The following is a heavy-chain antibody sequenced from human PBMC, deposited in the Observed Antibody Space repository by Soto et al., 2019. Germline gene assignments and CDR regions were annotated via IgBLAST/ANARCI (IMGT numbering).Heavy chain of an antibody. CDR3: VIDQKYFRVTGNWLDS. J-gene: IGHJ5*01. V-gene: IGHV1-18*04. CDR1: GYTSADFG. D-gene: IGHD1-20*01. CDR2: VSGNNGAS. Sequence: ASVKVSCKASGYTSADFGISWVRQAPGQGLEWMGWVSGNNGASNPAPKVQGRITMTLDTSTAVSYMALRSLRSDDTAISYSVIDQKYFRVTGNWLDSRDKPPLGTVCS.